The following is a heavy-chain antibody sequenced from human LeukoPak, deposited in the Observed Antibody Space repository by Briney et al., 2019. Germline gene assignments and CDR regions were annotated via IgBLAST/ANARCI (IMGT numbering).Heavy chain of an antibody. CDR3: ARDEITMPDY. CDR1: GFTFSDYG. D-gene: IGHD3-10*01. Sequence: GGSLRLSCGASGFTFSDYGMNWVRQAPGKGLEWVSYISAGSTMILYANSVKGRFTISRDNAKNSLYLQMNSLRAEDTAVYYCARDEITMPDYWGQGTLVTVSS. V-gene: IGHV3-48*04. J-gene: IGHJ4*02. CDR2: ISAGSTMI.